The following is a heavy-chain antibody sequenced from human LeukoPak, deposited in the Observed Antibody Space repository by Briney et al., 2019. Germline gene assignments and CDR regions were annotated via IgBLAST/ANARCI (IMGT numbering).Heavy chain of an antibody. CDR1: GFTFSSYS. CDR2: ISSSSSTI. D-gene: IGHD1-26*01. V-gene: IGHV3-48*01. CDR3: ARARGSYGYFFDY. J-gene: IGHJ4*02. Sequence: PGGSLRLSCAASGFTFSSYSMNWVRQAPGKGLEWVSYISSSSSTIYYADSVKGRFTISRDNAKDSLYLHMNSLRAEDTAVYYCARARGSYGYFFDYWGQGSLVTVSS.